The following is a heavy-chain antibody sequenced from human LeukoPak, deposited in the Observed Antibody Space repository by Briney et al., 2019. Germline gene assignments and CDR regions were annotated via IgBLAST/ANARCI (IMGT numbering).Heavy chain of an antibody. Sequence: ASVKVSCKSSGYTFTSYAIHWVRQAPGQRLEWMGWINAGNGNTKYSQKFQGRVTITRNTSASTAYMELSRLRSEDTVVYYCARVGATPDDAFDIWGQGTMVTVSS. CDR1: GYTFTSYA. J-gene: IGHJ3*02. D-gene: IGHD1-26*01. V-gene: IGHV1-3*01. CDR2: INAGNGNT. CDR3: ARVGATPDDAFDI.